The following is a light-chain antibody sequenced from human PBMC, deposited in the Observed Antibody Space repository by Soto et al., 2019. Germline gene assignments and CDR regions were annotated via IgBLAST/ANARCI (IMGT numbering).Light chain of an antibody. V-gene: IGKV3-11*01. J-gene: IGKJ4*01. CDR2: DAS. CDR1: QSVSSY. Sequence: EIVLTQSPATLSLSPGERATLSCRASQSVSSYLAWYQQKPGQSPRLLIYDASNRATGIPARFSGSGSGTDFPLTSSRIEPEDFAVYYCQQRSYWPVFGGGTKVEIK. CDR3: QQRSYWPV.